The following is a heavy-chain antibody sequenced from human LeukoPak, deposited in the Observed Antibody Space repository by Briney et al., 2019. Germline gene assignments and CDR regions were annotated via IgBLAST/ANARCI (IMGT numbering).Heavy chain of an antibody. CDR1: GGSISSYY. J-gene: IGHJ6*02. Sequence: SETLSLTCTVSGGSISSYYWSWIRQPPGKGLEWIGYIYYSGSTNYNPSLKSRVTISVDTSKNQFSLKLSSVTAADTAVYYCARDGGIRSNYYYYGMDVWGQGTTVTVSS. V-gene: IGHV4-59*12. CDR2: IYYSGST. CDR3: ARDGGIRSNYYYYGMDV. D-gene: IGHD3-16*01.